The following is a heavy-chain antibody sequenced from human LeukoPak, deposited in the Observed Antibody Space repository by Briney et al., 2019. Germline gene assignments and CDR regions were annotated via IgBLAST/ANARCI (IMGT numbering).Heavy chain of an antibody. Sequence: GGSLRLSCAASGFTFSSYWMSWVRQAPGKGLEWVANIKQDGSEKYYVNSVKGRFTISRDNAKNSLYLQMNSLRAEDTAVYYCARDPATSVRNTNRGDALDIWGQGTMVTVSS. J-gene: IGHJ3*02. CDR2: IKQDGSEK. V-gene: IGHV3-7*01. CDR1: GFTFSSYW. CDR3: ARDPATSVRNTNRGDALDI. D-gene: IGHD1-14*01.